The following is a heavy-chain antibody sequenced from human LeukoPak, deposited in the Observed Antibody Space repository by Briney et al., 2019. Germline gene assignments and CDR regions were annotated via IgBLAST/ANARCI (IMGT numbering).Heavy chain of an antibody. CDR2: INPNRGGT. CDR3: ARAKSPRITIFGVVITPYYFDY. Sequence: GASVKVSCKASGYTFTGYYMHWVRQAPGQGLEWMGWINPNRGGTNYAQKFQGRVTMTRDTSISTAYMELSRLRSDDTAVYYCARAKSPRITIFGVVITPYYFDYWGQGTLVTVSS. J-gene: IGHJ4*02. CDR1: GYTFTGYY. D-gene: IGHD3-3*01. V-gene: IGHV1-2*02.